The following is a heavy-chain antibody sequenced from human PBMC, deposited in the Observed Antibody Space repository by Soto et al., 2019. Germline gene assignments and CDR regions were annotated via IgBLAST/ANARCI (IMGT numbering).Heavy chain of an antibody. CDR3: ARVLSGNKEWFDS. J-gene: IGHJ5*01. Sequence: QVQLQESGPGLVKPWGTLSLTCAVSGVSISGGNVWSWVRQSPGKGLEWIGEVFDHGSTNYNPSLKRRVTMSVDKSQNDFSLNLTSVTAADTAVYYCARVLSGNKEWFDSWGQGILVTVSS. CDR2: VFDHGST. D-gene: IGHD3-10*01. CDR1: GVSISGGNV. V-gene: IGHV4-4*02.